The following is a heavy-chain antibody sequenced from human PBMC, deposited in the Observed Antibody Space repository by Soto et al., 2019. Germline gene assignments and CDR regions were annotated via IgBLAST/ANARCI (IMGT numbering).Heavy chain of an antibody. D-gene: IGHD6-6*01. CDR2: IYYSGST. J-gene: IGHJ4*02. CDR3: ARAIAARRPPIYFDY. Sequence: QVQLQESGPGLMKPSQTLSLTCTVSGGSISSGGYYWSWIRQHPGKGLEWIGYIYYSGSTYYNPSLKSRVTISVDPSKNQFSLKLSSVTAADTAVYYCARAIAARRPPIYFDYWGQGTLVTVSP. CDR1: GGSISSGGYY. V-gene: IGHV4-31*03.